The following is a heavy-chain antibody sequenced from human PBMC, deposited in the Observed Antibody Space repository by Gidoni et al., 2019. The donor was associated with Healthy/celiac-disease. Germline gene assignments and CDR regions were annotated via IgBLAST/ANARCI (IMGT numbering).Heavy chain of an antibody. J-gene: IGHJ2*01. V-gene: IGHV4-4*07. CDR1: GGSIRSYY. CDR2: IYTSGST. D-gene: IGHD4-17*01. Sequence: QVQLQESGPGLVKPSETLSLTGTVSGGSIRSYYWSWIRQPAGKGLEGIGRIYTSGSTHYNPSLKSRVTMSVDTSKNQFSLQLSSVTAADTAVYYCARDGLGDTVAHPYWYFDLWGRGTLVTVSS. CDR3: ARDGLGDTVAHPYWYFDL.